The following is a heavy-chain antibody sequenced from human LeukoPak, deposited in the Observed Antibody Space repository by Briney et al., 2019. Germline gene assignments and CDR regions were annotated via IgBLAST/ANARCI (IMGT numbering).Heavy chain of an antibody. V-gene: IGHV3-23*01. Sequence: GGSLRLSCAASGFTFSGYAMSWVRQAPGKGLEWVSAISGCGGSTYYADSVKGRFTISRDNSKNTLYLQMNSLRAEDTAVYYCAKDLLTGILVYWGQGTLVTVSS. J-gene: IGHJ4*02. D-gene: IGHD2-21*02. CDR2: ISGCGGST. CDR1: GFTFSGYA. CDR3: AKDLLTGILVY.